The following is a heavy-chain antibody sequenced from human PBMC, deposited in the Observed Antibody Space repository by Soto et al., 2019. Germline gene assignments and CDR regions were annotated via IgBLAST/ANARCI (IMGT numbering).Heavy chain of an antibody. D-gene: IGHD3-10*01. CDR2: ISYDGSNK. CDR1: GFTFSSYG. CDR3: AKDRYGSGSYYFDY. J-gene: IGHJ4*02. Sequence: PGGSLRLSCAASGFTFSSYGMHWVRQAPGKGLEWVAVISYDGSNKYYADSVKGRFTISRDNSKNTLYLQMNSLRAEDTAVYYCAKDRYGSGSYYFDYWGQGXLVTVYS. V-gene: IGHV3-30*18.